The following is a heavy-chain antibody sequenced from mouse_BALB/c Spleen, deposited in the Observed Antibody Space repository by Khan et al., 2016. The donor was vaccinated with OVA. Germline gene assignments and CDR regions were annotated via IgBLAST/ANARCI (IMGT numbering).Heavy chain of an antibody. CDR2: ISYSGCT. Sequence: EVQLQESGAGLVKPSQSLSLTCTATGYSFTSGYVWNLIRQLPGNKQEWMGYISYSGCTNYNPTLKSRITLTRDTSKNQFFLQLNTVTTEDTATYYCARTGRITYWGQGTTLTVSA. D-gene: IGHD1-1*02. CDR3: ARTGRITY. J-gene: IGHJ2*01. CDR1: GYSFTSGYV. V-gene: IGHV3-2*02.